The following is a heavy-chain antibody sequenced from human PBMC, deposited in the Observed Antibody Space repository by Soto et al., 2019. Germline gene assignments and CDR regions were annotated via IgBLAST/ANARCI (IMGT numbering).Heavy chain of an antibody. CDR2: IWYDGSNK. D-gene: IGHD1-26*01. Sequence: GGSLRLSCAASGFTFSSYGMHWVRQAPGKGLEWVAVIWYDGSNKYYADSVKGRFTISRDNSKNTLYLQMNSLRAEDTAVYYCARDSVGATTYVQNYWGQGTLVTVSS. CDR3: ARDSVGATTYVQNY. CDR1: GFTFSSYG. J-gene: IGHJ4*02. V-gene: IGHV3-33*01.